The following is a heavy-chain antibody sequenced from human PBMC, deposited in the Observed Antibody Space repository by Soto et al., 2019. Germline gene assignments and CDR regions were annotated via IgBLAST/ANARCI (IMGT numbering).Heavy chain of an antibody. Sequence: QVHLVQSGAEAKKPGASVKVSCKASGNSFTSSNIHWVRQAPGQSLEWMGRINPGDGQTTYSQKFQGRFAITKDTSATTAEMELSSLSSDDTAVYYCGSQELDIVTGNYKLDSWGQGTLVTVSS. CDR3: GSQELDIVTGNYKLDS. CDR1: GNSFTSSN. V-gene: IGHV1-3*01. CDR2: INPGDGQT. D-gene: IGHD3-9*01. J-gene: IGHJ4*02.